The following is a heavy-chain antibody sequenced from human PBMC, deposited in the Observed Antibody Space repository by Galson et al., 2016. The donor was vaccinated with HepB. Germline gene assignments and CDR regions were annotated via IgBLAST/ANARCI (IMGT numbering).Heavy chain of an antibody. CDR3: TSLVYSGSGNFDY. V-gene: IGHV3-73*01. D-gene: IGHD5-12*01. J-gene: IGHJ4*02. Sequence: SLRLSCAASGFDFSFGDSAFHWVRQASGRGLEWLGRIRSRPYSYATEYLASLKGRFTISRDDSKNTAYLQMNSLKTDDTAVYYCTSLVYSGSGNFDYWGQGTLVTVSS. CDR1: GFDFSFGDSA. CDR2: IRSRPYSYAT.